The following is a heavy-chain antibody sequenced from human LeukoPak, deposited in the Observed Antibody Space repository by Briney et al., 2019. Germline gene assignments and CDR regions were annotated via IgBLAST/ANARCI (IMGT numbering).Heavy chain of an antibody. D-gene: IGHD2-15*01. CDR1: GFTFSSYW. CDR3: ARDVGKAYFDY. J-gene: IGHJ4*02. CDR2: ISSSSVYI. Sequence: GGSLRLSCAASGFTFSSYWMHWVRQAPGKGLEWVSSISSSSVYIYYADSVKGRFTISRDNAKNSLYLQMASLRAEDTAVYYCARDVGKAYFDYWGQGTLVTVSS. V-gene: IGHV3-21*01.